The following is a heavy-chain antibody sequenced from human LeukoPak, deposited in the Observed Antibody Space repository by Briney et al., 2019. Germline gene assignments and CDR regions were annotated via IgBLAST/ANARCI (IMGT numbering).Heavy chain of an antibody. CDR1: GFTFSSHW. CDR2: SKSDGSST. V-gene: IGHV3-74*01. CDR3: ARSDWFDP. J-gene: IGHJ5*02. Sequence: GGSLRLSCAASGFTFSSHWMHWVRQVPGKGLVWVSRSKSDGSSTSYADSVKGRFTISRDNAKNTLYLQMNSLRVEDTAVYYCARSDWFDPWGQGTLVIVSS.